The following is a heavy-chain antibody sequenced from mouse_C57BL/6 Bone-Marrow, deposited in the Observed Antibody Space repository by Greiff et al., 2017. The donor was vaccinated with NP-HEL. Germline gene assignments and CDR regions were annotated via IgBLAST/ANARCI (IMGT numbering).Heavy chain of an antibody. CDR2: IRNKANGYTT. Sequence: EVKLMESGGGLVQPGGSLSLSCAASGFTFTDYYMSWVRQPPGKALEWLGFIRNKANGYTTEYSASVKARFTISRDNSQSFLYLQMNALRAADSATYYCARCGYYFDYLCQGSTLTVSS. V-gene: IGHV7-3*01. CDR1: GFTFTDYY. CDR3: ARCGYYFDY. J-gene: IGHJ2*01.